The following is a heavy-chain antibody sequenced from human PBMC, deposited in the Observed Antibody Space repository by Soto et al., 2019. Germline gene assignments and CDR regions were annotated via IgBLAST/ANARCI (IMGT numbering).Heavy chain of an antibody. CDR1: GFTFSSYG. D-gene: IGHD6-13*01. CDR2: IWYDGSNK. J-gene: IGHJ6*02. CDR3: ARGGYSSSWTNYYYYGMDV. V-gene: IGHV3-33*01. Sequence: GGSLRLSCAASGFTFSSYGMHWVRQAPGKGLEWVAVIWYDGSNKYYADSVEGRFTISRDNSKNTLYLQMNSLRAEDTAVYYCARGGYSSSWTNYYYYGMDVWGQGTTVTVSS.